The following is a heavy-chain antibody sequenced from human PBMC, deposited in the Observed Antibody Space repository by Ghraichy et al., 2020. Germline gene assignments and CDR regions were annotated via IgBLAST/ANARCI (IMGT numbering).Heavy chain of an antibody. CDR1: GFSLSTNGVC. V-gene: IGHV2-5*02. CDR3: AHLNFYYSDSRGYQLERTTFDY. D-gene: IGHD3-22*01. J-gene: IGHJ4*02. Sequence: SGPTLVKPTQTLTLTCTFSGFSLSTNGVCVGWFRQPPEKALEWLALIYWDDDKRFSPSLKSRLTITKDTSKNHVVLTMTNMDHVDTSTYYCAHLNFYYSDSRGYQLERTTFDYWGQGTLVTVSS. CDR2: IYWDDDK.